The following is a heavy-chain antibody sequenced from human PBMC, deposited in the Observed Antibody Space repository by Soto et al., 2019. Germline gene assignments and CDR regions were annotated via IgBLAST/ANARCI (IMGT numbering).Heavy chain of an antibody. CDR3: VRGDGDYNDGNGYLGRH. CDR2: IKSDGSGT. CDR1: GFTFSSYW. V-gene: IGHV3-74*01. Sequence: EVQLVESGGGLVQPGGSLRLSCAASGFTFSSYWMHWVRQAPGKGLVWVSRIKSDGSGTYYADSVMGRLTISRDNVKNTLYLQMNSLRAEDTAVYYCVRGDGDYNDGNGYLGRHWGQGTLVTVSS. J-gene: IGHJ4*02. D-gene: IGHD5-18*01.